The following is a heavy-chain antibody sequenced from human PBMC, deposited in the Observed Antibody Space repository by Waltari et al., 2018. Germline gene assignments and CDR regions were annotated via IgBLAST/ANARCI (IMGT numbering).Heavy chain of an antibody. CDR1: GGSIRTNYH. J-gene: IGHJ1*01. D-gene: IGHD4-17*01. CDR3: GRIAFGDEGGYFQY. CDR2: MQYRGST. Sequence: QLQLQESGPGLVNPSETLSLTCTAPGGSIRTNYHWGWIRQPPGKGLEWMGNMQYRGSTFYNPSLESRVTISLDTWKNQFSLRLSSVGAADTAVYFCGRIAFGDEGGYFQYWGQGTLVTVSS. V-gene: IGHV4-39*01.